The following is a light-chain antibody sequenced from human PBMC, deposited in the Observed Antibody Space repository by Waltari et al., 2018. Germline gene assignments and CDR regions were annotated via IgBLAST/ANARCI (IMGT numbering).Light chain of an antibody. J-gene: IGLJ3*02. CDR2: GVD. V-gene: IGLV2-11*01. Sequence: QSVLTQPRSVSGSPGQSVAISCTGTSSDVGGYDYVSWYQQYPGKAPKVRIYGVDKRPSGVPARFSGSKSGNTASLSISGLQAEDEADYYCCSYANSKWVFGGGTKLTVL. CDR1: SSDVGGYDY. CDR3: CSYANSKWV.